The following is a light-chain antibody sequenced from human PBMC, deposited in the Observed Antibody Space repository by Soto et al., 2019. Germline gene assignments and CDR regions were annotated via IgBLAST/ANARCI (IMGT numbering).Light chain of an antibody. V-gene: IGLV3-25*03. CDR1: ALPKQY. Sequence: SYELTQPPSVSVSPGQTARITCSGDALPKQYAYWYQQKPGQAPLLVIYKDSERPSGIHERFSGSSSGTTVTLTISGVQAEDEADYYCQSADSSGTYVFGTGTKLTVL. J-gene: IGLJ1*01. CDR2: KDS. CDR3: QSADSSGTYV.